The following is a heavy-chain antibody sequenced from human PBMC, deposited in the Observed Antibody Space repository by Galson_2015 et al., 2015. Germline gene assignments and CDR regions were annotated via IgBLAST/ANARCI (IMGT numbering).Heavy chain of an antibody. CDR2: IYHSGST. CDR3: ARETYNSGWYDLVDY. CDR1: GSSISSGHY. V-gene: IGHV4-38-2*02. D-gene: IGHD6-19*01. Sequence: SEPLSLTCTVSGSSISSGHYWGWIRQPPGKGLEWIGSIYHSGSTYYNPSLKSRVTISVDTSKNQFSLKLSSVTAADTAVYYCARETYNSGWYDLVDYWGQGTLVTVSS. J-gene: IGHJ4*02.